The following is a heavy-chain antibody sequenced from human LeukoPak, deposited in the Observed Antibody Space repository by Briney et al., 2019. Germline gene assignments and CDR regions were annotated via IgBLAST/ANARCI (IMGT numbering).Heavy chain of an antibody. V-gene: IGHV1-18*01. CDR1: GGTFSSYA. CDR2: ISAYNGNT. J-gene: IGHJ4*02. Sequence: ASVKVSCKASGGTFSSYAISWVRQAPGQGLEWMGWISAYNGNTNYAQKLQGRVTMTTDTSTSTAYMELRSLRSDDTAVYYCARQLWFGLNNFDYWGQGTLVTVSS. D-gene: IGHD3-10*01. CDR3: ARQLWFGLNNFDY.